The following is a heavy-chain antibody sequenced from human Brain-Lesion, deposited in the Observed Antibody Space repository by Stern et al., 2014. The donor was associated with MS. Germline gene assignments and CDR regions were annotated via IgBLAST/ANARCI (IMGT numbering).Heavy chain of an antibody. J-gene: IGHJ6*02. CDR3: ARDQRGITIFGVVTDYYYLGMDV. Sequence: QVQLVQSGAEVKKPGASVKAPPPPPPPTFTRYYIHWVRQAPGQGLEWMAWINPNTGGTKYAQKFQGRVTMSRDTSISTAYVELSSLTSDDTAVYYCARDQRGITIFGVVTDYYYLGMDVWGQGTTVTVSS. CDR1: PPTFTRYY. CDR2: INPNTGGT. V-gene: IGHV1-2*02. D-gene: IGHD3-3*01.